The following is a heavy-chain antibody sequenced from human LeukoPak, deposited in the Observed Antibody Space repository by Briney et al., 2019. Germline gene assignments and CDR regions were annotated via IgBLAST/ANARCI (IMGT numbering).Heavy chain of an antibody. CDR1: GGTFSSYA. Sequence: SVKVSCKASGGTFSSYAITWVRQAPGQGLEWMGGIIPIFGKPNYAQKFQGRVTISTDEFTTTAFMELSSLRSEDTAVYYCAREGSSSSEDYWGQGTLVTVSS. V-gene: IGHV1-69*05. J-gene: IGHJ4*02. CDR2: IIPIFGKP. D-gene: IGHD6-6*01. CDR3: AREGSSSSEDY.